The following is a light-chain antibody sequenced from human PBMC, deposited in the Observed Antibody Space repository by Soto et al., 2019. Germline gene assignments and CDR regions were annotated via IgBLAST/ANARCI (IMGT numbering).Light chain of an antibody. CDR2: KAS. V-gene: IGKV1-5*03. CDR1: QNIHNW. Sequence: DIQMIQSPSTLSASVGDRVTITCRASQNIHNWLAWYQQLPGKAPNLLIYKASSLQSGVPSRFSHSGSGTEFTLTISRLHPDEFAIYYCQHYNRFTWTFGQGTKVEIK. CDR3: QHYNRFTWT. J-gene: IGKJ1*01.